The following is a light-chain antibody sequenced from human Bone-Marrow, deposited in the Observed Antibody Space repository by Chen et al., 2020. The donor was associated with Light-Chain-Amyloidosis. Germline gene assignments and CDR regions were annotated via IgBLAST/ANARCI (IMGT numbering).Light chain of an antibody. CDR3: QSYQGSSQGV. J-gene: IGLJ3*02. V-gene: IGLV6-57*01. CDR2: EDD. Sequence: NFMLTQPHSVSASPGKAVIISCTRSSGSIATNYVQWYQQRPGSSPTTVIYEDDQRPSGVPDRFSGSIDRSSNSASLTISGLKTEDEADYYCQSYQGSSQGVFGGGTKLTVL. CDR1: SGSIATNY.